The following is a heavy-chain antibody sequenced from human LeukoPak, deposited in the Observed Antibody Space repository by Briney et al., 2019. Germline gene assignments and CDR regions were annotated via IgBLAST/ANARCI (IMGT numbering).Heavy chain of an antibody. CDR2: INSDGSST. V-gene: IGHV3-74*01. CDR1: GLPFGSLW. J-gene: IGHJ5*02. D-gene: IGHD1-7*01. Sequence: GGSRSLPWAPSGLPFGSLWTHWASHPPGRGRVWVSRINSDGSSTSYADSVKGRFTISRDNAKNTLYLQMNSLRAEDTAVYYCARGGGTGPWGQGTLVTVS. CDR3: ARGGGTGP.